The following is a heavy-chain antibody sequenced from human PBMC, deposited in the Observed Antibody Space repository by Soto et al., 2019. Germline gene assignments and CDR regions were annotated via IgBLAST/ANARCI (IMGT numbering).Heavy chain of an antibody. CDR1: GGSFSGYY. V-gene: IGHV4-34*01. Sequence: PSETLSLTCAVYGGSFSGYYWSWIRQPPGKGLEWIGEINHSGSTNYNPSLKSRVTISVDTAKNQFSLKLSAVTAADTAVYYCARSQLWPQPKGLDYWGEGALVTV. D-gene: IGHD5-18*01. CDR3: ARSQLWPQPKGLDY. J-gene: IGHJ4*02. CDR2: INHSGST.